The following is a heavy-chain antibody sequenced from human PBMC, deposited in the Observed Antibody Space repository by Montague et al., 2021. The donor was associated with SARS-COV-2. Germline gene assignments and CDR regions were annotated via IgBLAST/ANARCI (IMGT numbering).Heavy chain of an antibody. D-gene: IGHD3-10*01. CDR3: AKDPRVYYYGSGSYYNGMDV. V-gene: IGHV3-30*18. CDR2: ISYDGSNK. CDR1: GFTFSSYG. Sequence: SLRLSCAASGFTFSSYGIHWVRQAPGKGLEWVAVISYDGSNKYYAASVKGRFTISRDKFKNTLYLQINSLRPEDTAVYYCAKDPRVYYYGSGSYYNGMDVWGQGTTVTVSS. J-gene: IGHJ6*02.